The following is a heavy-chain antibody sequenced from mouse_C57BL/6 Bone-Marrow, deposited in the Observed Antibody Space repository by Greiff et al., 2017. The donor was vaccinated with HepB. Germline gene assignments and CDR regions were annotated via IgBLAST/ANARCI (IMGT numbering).Heavy chain of an antibody. CDR2: IYPRSGNT. D-gene: IGHD1-1*01. CDR1: GYTFTSYG. Sequence: VHLVESGAELARPGASVKLSCKASGYTFTSYGISWVKQRTGQGLEWIGEIYPRSGNTYYNEKFKGKATLTADKSSSTAYMELRSLTSEDSAVYFCARDTTVVPYFDYWGQGTTLTVSS. V-gene: IGHV1-81*01. CDR3: ARDTTVVPYFDY. J-gene: IGHJ2*01.